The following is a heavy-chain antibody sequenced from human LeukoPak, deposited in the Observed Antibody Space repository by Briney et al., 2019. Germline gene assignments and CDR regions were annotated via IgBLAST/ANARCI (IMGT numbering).Heavy chain of an antibody. J-gene: IGHJ4*02. CDR1: GYSIRNGYY. CDR2: IFHSGTT. Sequence: AETLSLTCVVSGYSIRNGYYWGWVRQPPGKGLVWIGSIFHSGTTYYKSSLKSRVSISVDTSKNQFSLKLSAVTAADTATYFCATIVLGRNYFDYWGQGILVTVSS. D-gene: IGHD3-22*01. V-gene: IGHV4-38-2*01. CDR3: ATIVLGRNYFDY.